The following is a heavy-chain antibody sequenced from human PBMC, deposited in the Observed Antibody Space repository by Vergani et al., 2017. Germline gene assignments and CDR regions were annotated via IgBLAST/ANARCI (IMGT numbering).Heavy chain of an antibody. CDR2: IDWDDDK. Sequence: QVTLRESGPALVKPTQTLTLTCTFSGFSLSTSGMCVSWIRQPPGKALEWLARIDWDDDKYYSTSLKTRLTISKDTSKNQVVLTMTNMDPVDTATYYCARIMGYSSSPDYWGQGTLVTVSS. CDR3: ARIMGYSSSPDY. D-gene: IGHD6-13*01. V-gene: IGHV2-70*15. CDR1: GFSLSTSGMC. J-gene: IGHJ4*02.